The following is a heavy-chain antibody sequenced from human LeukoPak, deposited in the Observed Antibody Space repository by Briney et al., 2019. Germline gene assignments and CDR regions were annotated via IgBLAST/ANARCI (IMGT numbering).Heavy chain of an antibody. D-gene: IGHD6-13*01. Sequence: PGRSLRLSCAASGFTFDDYAMHWVRQAPGKGLEWVSGISWNSGSIGYADSVKGRFTISRDNAKNSLYLQMNSLRAEDTALYYCAKDLIAAAGTGYYYYYGMDVWGQGTTVTVSS. CDR1: GFTFDDYA. CDR2: ISWNSGSI. J-gene: IGHJ6*02. V-gene: IGHV3-9*01. CDR3: AKDLIAAAGTGYYYYYGMDV.